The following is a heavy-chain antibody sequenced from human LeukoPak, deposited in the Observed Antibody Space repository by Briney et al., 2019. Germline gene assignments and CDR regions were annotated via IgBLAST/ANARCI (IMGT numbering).Heavy chain of an antibody. J-gene: IGHJ3*02. CDR3: ARDRGNTRRDAFDI. D-gene: IGHD3-10*01. CDR2: ISAYNGNT. V-gene: IGHV1-18*01. Sequence: ASVKVSCKASGYTFTSYGISWVRQAPGQGLEWMGWISAYNGNTNYAQKLQGRVTITADESTSTVYMELSSLRSEDTAMYYCARDRGNTRRDAFDIWGQGTMVTVSS. CDR1: GYTFTSYG.